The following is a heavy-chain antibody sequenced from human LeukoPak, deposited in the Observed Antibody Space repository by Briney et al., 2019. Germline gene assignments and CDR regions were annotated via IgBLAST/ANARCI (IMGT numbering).Heavy chain of an antibody. D-gene: IGHD2-15*01. J-gene: IGHJ5*02. CDR1: GYIFTGFY. V-gene: IGHV1-2*02. Sequence: GASVKVSCNASGYIFTGFYIHWVRQAPGQGLEWMGWINPNSGGTKYARKFQGRVTMNRDTSISTVYMELSRLRSDDTALYYCARGYDTTWYGWFDPWGQGTLVIVSS. CDR3: ARGYDTTWYGWFDP. CDR2: INPNSGGT.